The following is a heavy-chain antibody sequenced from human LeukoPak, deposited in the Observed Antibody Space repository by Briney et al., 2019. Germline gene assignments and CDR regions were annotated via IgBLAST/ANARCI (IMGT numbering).Heavy chain of an antibody. CDR1: GGSITSFY. V-gene: IGHV4-59*01. D-gene: IGHD2-15*01. CDR3: ARRGRAQGPLSL. Sequence: PSENLSLNCTVSGGSITSFYWSWIQQPPGKGLEWLGYIYYSGSTNYNPSLKSRVTISVDTSKNQFSLNLSSVTAADTAVYYCARRGRAQGPLSLWGQGTMVTVSS. J-gene: IGHJ3*01. CDR2: IYYSGST.